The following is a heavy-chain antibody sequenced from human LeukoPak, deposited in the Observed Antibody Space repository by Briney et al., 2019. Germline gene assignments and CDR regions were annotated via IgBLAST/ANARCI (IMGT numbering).Heavy chain of an antibody. CDR3: ARVPLNDDSGHYYPH. V-gene: IGHV1-3*01. CDR2: INGGNGNT. CDR1: GYTFTSYG. Sequence: GASVKVSCKTSGYTFTSYGMHWVRQAPGQSLEWMGWINGGNGNTKYSEKFQGRVTIIRDTSASTAYMELSSLRSEDTAVYYCARVPLNDDSGHYYPHWGQGTLVTVSS. J-gene: IGHJ1*01. D-gene: IGHD3-22*01.